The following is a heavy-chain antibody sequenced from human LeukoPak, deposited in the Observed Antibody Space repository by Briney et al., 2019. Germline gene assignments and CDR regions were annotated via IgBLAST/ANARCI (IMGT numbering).Heavy chain of an antibody. V-gene: IGHV1-69*01. CDR3: VRGADYGVGITYGMVV. J-gene: IGHJ6*04. CDR2: FNPNFGKA. D-gene: IGHD4/OR15-4a*01. CDR1: GCTFTSCS. Sequence: AASVKVSCKASGCTFTSCSISWVRQAPGKGLEWMGGFNPNFGKAIYAKKFQGRVTITADQSTSTGYMELGGLKSEDTGVYYCVRGADYGVGITYGMVVWGRGATVSVST.